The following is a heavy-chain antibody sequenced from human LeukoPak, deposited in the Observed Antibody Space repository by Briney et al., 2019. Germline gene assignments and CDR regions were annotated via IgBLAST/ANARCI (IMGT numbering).Heavy chain of an antibody. CDR1: GYTFTSYG. Sequence: GASVKVSCKASGYTFTSYGISWVRQAPGQGLEGMGWISAYNGNTNYAQTLQGRGTMTPDTSTSPAYMGLRSLRSDDTAVYYCARDTIFGVVIDFDYWGQGTLVTVSS. CDR3: ARDTIFGVVIDFDY. J-gene: IGHJ4*02. CDR2: ISAYNGNT. V-gene: IGHV1-18*01. D-gene: IGHD3-3*01.